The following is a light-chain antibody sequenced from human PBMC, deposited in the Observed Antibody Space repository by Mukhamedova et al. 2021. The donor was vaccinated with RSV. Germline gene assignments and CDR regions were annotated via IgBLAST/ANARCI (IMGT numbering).Light chain of an antibody. CDR3: QQSSSLPLT. V-gene: IGKV6-21*02. Sequence: NIGSSLHWYQQKPRQSPRLLIKYASQSISGVPSRFSGSGYGTDFTLTIYGLEAEDAATYYCQQSSSLPLTFGGGTKVEIK. J-gene: IGKJ4*01. CDR1: NIGSS. CDR2: YAS.